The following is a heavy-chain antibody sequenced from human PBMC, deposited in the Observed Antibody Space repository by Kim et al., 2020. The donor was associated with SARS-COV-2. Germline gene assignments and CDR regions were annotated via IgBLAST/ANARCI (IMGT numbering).Heavy chain of an antibody. Sequence: GGSLRLSCALSGLTFNDAWMSWVRQAPGEGLEWVGHIKSKNDGGATDYAAPVRDRISVSRDDSKKTLFLRMNSLKTEDTAVYFCITKSRVRGAQLLPAYWGQGTVVTVSS. CDR3: ITKSRVRGAQLLPAY. CDR1: GLTFNDAW. D-gene: IGHD2-2*01. CDR2: IKSKNDGGAT. V-gene: IGHV3-15*01. J-gene: IGHJ4*02.